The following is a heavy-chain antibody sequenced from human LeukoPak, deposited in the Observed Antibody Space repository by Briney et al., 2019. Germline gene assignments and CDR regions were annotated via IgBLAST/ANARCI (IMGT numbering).Heavy chain of an antibody. J-gene: IGHJ4*02. CDR3: ARARGLRYFDWLSSDY. Sequence: GGSLRLSCAASGFTFSSYAMSWVRQAPGKGLEWVSAISGSGGSTYYADSVKGRFTISRDNSKNTLYLQMNSLRAEDTAVYYCARARGLRYFDWLSSDYWGQGTLVTVSS. CDR2: ISGSGGST. V-gene: IGHV3-23*01. CDR1: GFTFSSYA. D-gene: IGHD3-9*01.